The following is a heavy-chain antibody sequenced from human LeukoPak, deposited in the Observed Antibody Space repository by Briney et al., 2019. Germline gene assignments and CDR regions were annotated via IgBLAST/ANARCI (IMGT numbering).Heavy chain of an antibody. D-gene: IGHD3-9*01. CDR3: ARDLGYDILTGAFDP. CDR2: IYYSGST. J-gene: IGHJ5*02. CDR1: GGSIGSYY. V-gene: IGHV4-59*01. Sequence: PSETLSLTCTVSGGSIGSYYWSWIRQPPGKGLEWIGYIYYSGSTNYNPSLKSRVTISVDTSKNQFSLKLSSVAAADTAVYYCARDLGYDILTGAFDPWGQGTLVTVSS.